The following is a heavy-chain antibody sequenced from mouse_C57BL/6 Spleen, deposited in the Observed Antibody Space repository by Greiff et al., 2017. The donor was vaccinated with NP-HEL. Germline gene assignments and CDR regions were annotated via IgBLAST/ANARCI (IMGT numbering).Heavy chain of an antibody. V-gene: IGHV5-4*01. J-gene: IGHJ2*01. CDR2: ISDGGSYT. D-gene: IGHD2-3*01. Sequence: EVHLVESGGGLVKPGGSLKLSCAASGFTFSSYAMSWVRQTPEKRLEWVATISDGGSYTYYPDNVKGRFTISRDNAKNNLYLQMSHLKSEDTAMYYCARDQDGYYFDYWGQGTTLTVSS. CDR3: ARDQDGYYFDY. CDR1: GFTFSSYA.